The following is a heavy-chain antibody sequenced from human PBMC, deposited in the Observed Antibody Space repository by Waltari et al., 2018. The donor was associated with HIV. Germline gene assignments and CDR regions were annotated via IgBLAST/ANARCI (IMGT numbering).Heavy chain of an antibody. D-gene: IGHD1-26*01. J-gene: IGHJ5*02. CDR1: GGSIRSGGYY. CDR2: ISYIGST. Sequence: QEQLQESGPGLVKPSQTSSLTCTVSGGSIRSGGYYWSWIRQLPGKGREWIGYISYIGSTFYNPSLRSRVTMSVDTSKNQFSLKLTSVTAADTAMYYCARGTTYAVGWFDPWGQGTQVTVSS. CDR3: ARGTTYAVGWFDP. V-gene: IGHV4-31*03.